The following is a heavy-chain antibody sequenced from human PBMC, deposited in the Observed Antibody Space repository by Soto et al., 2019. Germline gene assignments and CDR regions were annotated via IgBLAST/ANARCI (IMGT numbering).Heavy chain of an antibody. CDR2: IKQDGSEK. D-gene: IGHD3-22*01. CDR3: ARDKTDYYDSSGYIRWFDP. V-gene: IGHV3-7*05. Sequence: EVQLVESGGGLVQPGGSLRLSCAASGFTFSSYWMSWVRQAPGKGLEWVANIKQDGSEKYYVDSVKGRFTISGDNAKNSLYLQMNSLRAEDTAVYYCARDKTDYYDSSGYIRWFDPWGQGTLVTVSS. CDR1: GFTFSSYW. J-gene: IGHJ5*02.